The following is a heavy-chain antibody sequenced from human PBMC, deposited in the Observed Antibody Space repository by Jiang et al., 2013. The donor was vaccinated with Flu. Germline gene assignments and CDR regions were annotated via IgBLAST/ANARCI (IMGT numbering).Heavy chain of an antibody. J-gene: IGHJ4*02. V-gene: IGHV3-30*01. D-gene: IGHD4-17*01. CDR1: GFTFSSYA. CDR2: ISYDGSNK. CDR3: ARSEATVTGFDY. Sequence: QLLESGGGVVQPGRSLRLSCAASGFTFSSYAMHWVRQAPGKGLEWVAVISYDGSNKYYADSVKGRFTISRDNSKNTLYLQMNSLRAEDTAVYYCARSEATVTGFDYWGQGTLVTVSS.